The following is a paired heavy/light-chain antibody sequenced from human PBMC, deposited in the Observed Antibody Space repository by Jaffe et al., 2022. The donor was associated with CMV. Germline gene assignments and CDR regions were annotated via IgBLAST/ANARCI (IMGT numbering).Light chain of an antibody. Sequence: SYELTQPPSVSVSPGQTARITCSGDGLPKKYAYWYQQKSGQAPVLVLYEDSKRPSGIPERFSGSSSGTMATLTISGAQVEDEADYYCYSTDSSDNHNVFGGGTKLTVL. CDR2: EDS. J-gene: IGLJ3*02. CDR3: YSTDSSDNHNV. CDR1: GLPKKY. V-gene: IGLV3-10*01.
Heavy chain of an antibody. J-gene: IGHJ4*02. CDR2: ITNNGGRT. V-gene: IGHV3-64D*06. CDR1: GFTFSNYA. CDR3: VKDEQEERLLN. Sequence: EVQLVESGGGLVQPGGSLRLSCSASGFTFSNYAMHWVRQAPGKGLKYVSAITNNGGRTYYADSVKGRFTISRDNSKNTLYLRMSSLRVEDTAVYYCVKDEQEERLLNWGQGTLVTVSS. D-gene: IGHD1-1*01.